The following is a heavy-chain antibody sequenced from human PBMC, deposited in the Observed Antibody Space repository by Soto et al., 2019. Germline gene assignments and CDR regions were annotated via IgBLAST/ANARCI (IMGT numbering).Heavy chain of an antibody. D-gene: IGHD3-9*01. J-gene: IGHJ4*02. V-gene: IGHV3-9*01. CDR2: ISWNSGSI. CDR3: VRDTSSGWHLKDH. CDR1: GFTFDDHG. Sequence: EVDLVESGGGLAQPGRSLRLSCVASGFTFDDHGMHWVRQIPGRGLEWVSGISWNSGSIGYAESVKGRFTIFRDNAKNSLYLEMNSLRQEDAALYYCVRDTSSGWHLKDHWGQGVQVSVS.